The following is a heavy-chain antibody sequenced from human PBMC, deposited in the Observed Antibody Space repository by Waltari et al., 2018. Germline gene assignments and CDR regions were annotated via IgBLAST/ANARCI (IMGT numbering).Heavy chain of an antibody. CDR2: IKEDGSEK. D-gene: IGHD3-3*01. J-gene: IGHJ4*02. V-gene: IGHV3-7*01. CDR1: DFTCAYYW. CDR3: ATQSWSNFEY. Sequence: EVQLVESGGGLVQPGGSLRLSCAASDFTCAYYWVTWVRQAPGKGLEWVANIKEDGSEKYYVDSVKGRFTISRDNAKNSLYLQMSSLRVEDTAVYYCATQSWSNFEYWGQGTLVTVSS.